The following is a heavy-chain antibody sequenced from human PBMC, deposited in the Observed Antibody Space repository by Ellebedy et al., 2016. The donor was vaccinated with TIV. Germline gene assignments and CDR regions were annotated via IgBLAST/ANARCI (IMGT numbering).Heavy chain of an antibody. CDR1: GGSIRSSSYY. CDR2: IYYSGST. J-gene: IGHJ4*02. CDR3: ARGDNTFYAYSGSSDFDY. Sequence: MPSETLSLTCTVSGGSIRSSSYYWGWIRQPPGKGLEWIGSIYYSGSTYYNPSLESRVTISGDTSRNQFSLKMTSVTAADTAVYYCARGDNTFYAYSGSSDFDYWGQGTLVTVSS. D-gene: IGHD1-26*01. V-gene: IGHV4-39*02.